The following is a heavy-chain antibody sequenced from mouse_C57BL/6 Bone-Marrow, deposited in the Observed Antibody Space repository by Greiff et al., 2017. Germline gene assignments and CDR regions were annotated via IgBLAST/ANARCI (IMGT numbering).Heavy chain of an antibody. CDR3: ARERTAQAFAY. CDR2: IDPSDSYT. V-gene: IGHV1-69*01. CDR1: GYTFTSYW. Sequence: QVQLKQPGAELVMPGASVKLSCKASGYTFTSYWMHWVKQRPGQGLEWIGEIDPSDSYTNYNQKFKGKSTLTVDKSSSTAYMQLSSLTSEDSAVYYCARERTAQAFAYWGQGTLVTVSA. D-gene: IGHD3-2*02. J-gene: IGHJ3*01.